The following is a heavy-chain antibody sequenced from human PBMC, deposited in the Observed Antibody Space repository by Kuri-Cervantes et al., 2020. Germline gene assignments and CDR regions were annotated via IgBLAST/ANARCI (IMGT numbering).Heavy chain of an antibody. CDR3: AKDQRIQLLLGDYYYGMDV. Sequence: SLKISWAASGFTFSSYGKHWVRQAPGKGLEWVAVITYDGSNKYYAESVKGRFTISRDNSKNTLYLQMNSLRAEDTAVYYCAKDQRIQLLLGDYYYGMDVWGQGTTVTVSS. D-gene: IGHD5-18*01. CDR2: ITYDGSNK. J-gene: IGHJ6*02. CDR1: GFTFSSYG. V-gene: IGHV3-30*18.